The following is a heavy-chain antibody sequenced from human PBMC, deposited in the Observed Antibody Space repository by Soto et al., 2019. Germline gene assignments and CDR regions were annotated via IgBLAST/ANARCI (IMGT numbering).Heavy chain of an antibody. CDR1: GGSVSRNSYY. CDR3: ARATFALLALDY. D-gene: IGHD3-10*01. Sequence: QVQLQESGPGLVRPSETLSLTCTVSGGSVSRNSYYWSWIRQPPGKGLEWIGYIYYSGGSTNYNPSLKSRVTISGDTSKNQFSLNLRSVTAADTAVYYCARATFALLALDYWGQGALVTVSS. V-gene: IGHV4-61*01. CDR2: IYYSGGST. J-gene: IGHJ4*02.